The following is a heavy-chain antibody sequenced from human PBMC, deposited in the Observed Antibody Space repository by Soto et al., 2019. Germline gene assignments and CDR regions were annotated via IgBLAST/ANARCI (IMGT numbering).Heavy chain of an antibody. CDR2: INHSGSS. CDR1: GGSFSDYY. V-gene: IGHV4-34*01. CDR3: ARGGVN. D-gene: IGHD2-21*01. Sequence: SETLSLTCAVYGGSFSDYYWSWIRQPPGKGLEWIGEINHSGSSNYNPSLKSRVTISVDTSKNQFSLKLSSVTAADTAVYYCARGGVNWGLGTLVTVSS. J-gene: IGHJ4*02.